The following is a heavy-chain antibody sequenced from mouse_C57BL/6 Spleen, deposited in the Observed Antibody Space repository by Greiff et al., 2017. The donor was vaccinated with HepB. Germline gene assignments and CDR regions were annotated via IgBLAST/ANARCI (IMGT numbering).Heavy chain of an antibody. J-gene: IGHJ4*01. CDR3: AREEAEFVYLYAMDY. D-gene: IGHD5-1*01. Sequence: DVQLQESGPGLVKPSQSLSLTCSVTGYSITSGYYWNWIRTFPGNKLKWMGYIRYDGSNNYNPSLKNRISFTRDTSKNQVFLQLKSVTTEDTDTYYCAREEAEFVYLYAMDYWGQGTSVTVSS. CDR2: IRYDGSN. V-gene: IGHV3-6*01. CDR1: GYSITSGYY.